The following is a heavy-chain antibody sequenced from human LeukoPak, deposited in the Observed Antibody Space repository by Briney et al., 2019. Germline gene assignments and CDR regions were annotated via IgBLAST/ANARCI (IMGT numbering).Heavy chain of an antibody. V-gene: IGHV3-74*01. CDR2: INSDGSST. CDR3: ARRDYSSDAFDI. CDR1: GFTFSSYW. D-gene: IGHD6-13*01. Sequence: GGSLMLSCAASGFTFSSYWMHRVRQAPGKGLVWVSRINSDGSSTSYADSVKGRFTISRDNAKNTLYLQINSLRAEDTAVYYCARRDYSSDAFDIWGQGTIVTVSS. J-gene: IGHJ3*02.